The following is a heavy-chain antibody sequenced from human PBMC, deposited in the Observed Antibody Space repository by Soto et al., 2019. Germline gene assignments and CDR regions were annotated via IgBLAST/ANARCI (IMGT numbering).Heavy chain of an antibody. CDR2: INPSGGST. J-gene: IGHJ6*02. Sequence: ASVKVSCKASGYTFTSYYMHWVRQAPGQGLEWMGIINPSGGSTSYAQKFQGRVTMTRDTSTSTVYMELSSLRSEDTAVYYCARDFGQITMVRGVISDYYYGMXVWGQGTTVTVSS. D-gene: IGHD3-10*01. CDR3: ARDFGQITMVRGVISDYYYGMXV. V-gene: IGHV1-46*01. CDR1: GYTFTSYY.